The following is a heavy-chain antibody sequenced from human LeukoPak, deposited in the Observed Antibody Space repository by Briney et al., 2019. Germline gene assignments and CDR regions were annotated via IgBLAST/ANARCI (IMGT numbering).Heavy chain of an antibody. CDR1: GFTFSSYS. V-gene: IGHV3-48*01. D-gene: IGHD1-7*01. J-gene: IGHJ5*02. CDR3: ARGTRSYDP. CDR2: ISSSSSII. Sequence: GVSLRLSCAASGFTFSSYSMNWVRQAPGKGLEWVSYISSSSSIIYYADSVKGRFTISRDNAKNSLYLQMNSLRAEDTAVYYCARGTRSYDPWGQGTLVTVSS.